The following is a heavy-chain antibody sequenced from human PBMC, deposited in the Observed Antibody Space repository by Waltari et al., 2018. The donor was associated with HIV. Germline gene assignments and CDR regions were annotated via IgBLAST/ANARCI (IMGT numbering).Heavy chain of an antibody. CDR2: ISYDGSNK. D-gene: IGHD1-26*01. Sequence: QVQLVESGGGVVQPGRSLRLSCAASGFTFSSYAMHWVRQAPGKGLEWVAVISYDGSNKYYADSVKGRFTISRDNSKNTLYLQMNSLRAEDTAVYYCARALGGSSLWGQGTLVTVSS. CDR1: GFTFSSYA. CDR3: ARALGGSSL. J-gene: IGHJ4*02. V-gene: IGHV3-30-3*01.